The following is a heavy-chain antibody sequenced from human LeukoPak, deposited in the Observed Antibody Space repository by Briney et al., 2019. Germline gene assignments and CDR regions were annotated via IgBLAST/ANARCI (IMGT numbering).Heavy chain of an antibody. CDR3: AKESLWQQLVRRTFDY. CDR2: ISGSGGST. Sequence: PGGSLRLSCAASEFTLSSYAMSWVRQAPGKGLEWVSAISGSGGSTYYADSVKGRFTISRDNSKNTLYLQMNSLRAEDTAVYYCAKESLWQQLVRRTFDYRGQGTLVTVSS. CDR1: EFTLSSYA. D-gene: IGHD6-13*01. V-gene: IGHV3-23*01. J-gene: IGHJ4*02.